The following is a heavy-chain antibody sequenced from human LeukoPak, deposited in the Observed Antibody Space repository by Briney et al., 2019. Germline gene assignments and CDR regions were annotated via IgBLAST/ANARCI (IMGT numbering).Heavy chain of an antibody. CDR3: AREAYNWNVDAFDI. CDR2: IYYSGST. CDR1: VGSIRISSDY. Sequence: SETLSLTCTVSVGSIRISSDYCGWIRQPPGKGLEWIGRIYYSGSTYYNPSLKSRVTISVDTAKNQFSLKLTSVTAADTAVYYCAREAYNWNVDAFDIWGQGTMVTVSS. V-gene: IGHV4-39*07. J-gene: IGHJ3*02. D-gene: IGHD1-20*01.